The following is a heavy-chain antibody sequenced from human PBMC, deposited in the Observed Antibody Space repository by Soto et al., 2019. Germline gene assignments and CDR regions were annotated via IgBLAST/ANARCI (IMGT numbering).Heavy chain of an antibody. V-gene: IGHV1-69*01. J-gene: IGHJ4*02. CDR2: INPMFNST. Sequence: QVQLVQSGAEVKKPGSSVKVSCEAPGGSFDHAAITWVRQAPGQGLEWVGGINPMFNSTHYAQKFQGRVTITADAVTRIAFMELRGLTSVDTAVYYCARQIFAGNYWGQGTLLVVSS. D-gene: IGHD3-9*01. CDR3: ARQIFAGNY. CDR1: GGSFDHAA.